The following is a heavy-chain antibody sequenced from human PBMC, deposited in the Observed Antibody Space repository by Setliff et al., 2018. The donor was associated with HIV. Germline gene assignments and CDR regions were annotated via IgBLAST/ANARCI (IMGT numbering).Heavy chain of an antibody. CDR2: IDPSGRSTT. Sequence: ASVKVSCKASGYTFTTYGMNWVRQAPGQGLEWMGIIDPSGRSTTFYAQTLRGRVAMTRDTSTSAVYLEVSGLRFEDTAVYYCARAGYCSRSTCQPTFDYWGQGTLVTVSS. CDR1: GYTFTTYG. CDR3: ARAGYCSRSTCQPTFDY. V-gene: IGHV1-46*04. D-gene: IGHD2-2*01. J-gene: IGHJ4*02.